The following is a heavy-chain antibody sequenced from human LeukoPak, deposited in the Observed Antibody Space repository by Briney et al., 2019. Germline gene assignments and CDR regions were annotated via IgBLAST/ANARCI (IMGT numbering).Heavy chain of an antibody. V-gene: IGHV4-39*01. Sequence: PSETLSLTCTVSGGSISSSSYYWGWIRQPPGKGLEWIGSIYYSGSTYYNPSLKSRVTISVDTSKSQFSLKLSSVTAADTAVYYCARGPLYYDFWSGYYPFDPWGQGTLVTVSS. CDR2: IYYSGST. D-gene: IGHD3-3*01. CDR1: GGSISSSSYY. CDR3: ARGPLYYDFWSGYYPFDP. J-gene: IGHJ5*02.